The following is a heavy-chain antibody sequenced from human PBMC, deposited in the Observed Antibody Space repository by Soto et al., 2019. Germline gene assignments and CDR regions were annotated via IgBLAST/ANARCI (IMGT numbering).Heavy chain of an antibody. CDR1: GYTFTSYD. D-gene: IGHD2-2*01. J-gene: IGHJ6*02. CDR3: ARSDRYCISTSCYLQWLGYYYYYGMDV. CDR2: MNPNSGNT. V-gene: IGHV1-8*01. Sequence: ASVKVSCKASGYTFTSYDINWVRQATGQGLEWMGWMNPNSGNTGYAQKFQGRVTMTRNTSISTAYMELSSLRSEDTAVYYCARSDRYCISTSCYLQWLGYYYYYGMDVWGQGTTVTVSS.